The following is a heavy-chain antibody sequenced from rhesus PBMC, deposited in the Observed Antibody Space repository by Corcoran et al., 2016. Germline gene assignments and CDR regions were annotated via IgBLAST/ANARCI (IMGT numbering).Heavy chain of an antibody. CDR1: GFTFGSYG. CDR2: INSCGGST. CDR3: AKVTVRWLDC. J-gene: IGHJ6*01. Sequence: EVQLVETGGGWVQPGGSLKVSCAAPGFTFGSYGMGWVRRAPGKGLEWVSAINSCGGSTYYADSVKGRFTISRDNSKNTLSLQMNSLRAEDTAVYYCAKVTVRWLDCWGQGVVVTVSS. V-gene: IGHV3S5*01. D-gene: IGHD2-33*01.